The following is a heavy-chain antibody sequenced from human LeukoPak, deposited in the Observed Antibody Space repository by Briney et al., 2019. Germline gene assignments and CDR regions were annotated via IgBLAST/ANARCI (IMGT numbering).Heavy chain of an antibody. Sequence: ASVTVSCKASGYTFTGYYMHWVRQAPGQGLEWLGWINPNSGGTNYAQKFQGRVTMTRDTSISTAYMELSRLRSDDTAVYYCARARGIAAAVYFQHWGQGTLVTVSS. CDR2: INPNSGGT. CDR3: ARARGIAAAVYFQH. V-gene: IGHV1-2*02. J-gene: IGHJ1*01. CDR1: GYTFTGYY. D-gene: IGHD6-13*01.